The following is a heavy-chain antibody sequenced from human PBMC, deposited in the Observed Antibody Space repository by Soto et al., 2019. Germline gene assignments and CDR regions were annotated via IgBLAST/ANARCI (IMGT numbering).Heavy chain of an antibody. D-gene: IGHD3-16*01. CDR3: ARGALSSTPPEYYGMDV. Sequence: ASVKVSCKASGYTFTSYYMHWVRQAPGQGLEWMGIINRSGGSTSYAQKFQGRVTMTRDTSTSTVYMELSSLRSEDTAVYYCARGALSSTPPEYYGMDVRAQGTTVTVS. V-gene: IGHV1-46*01. CDR2: INRSGGST. J-gene: IGHJ6*02. CDR1: GYTFTSYY.